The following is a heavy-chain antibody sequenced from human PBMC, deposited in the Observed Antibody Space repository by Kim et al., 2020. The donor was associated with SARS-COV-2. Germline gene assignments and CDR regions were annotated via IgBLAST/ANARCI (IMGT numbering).Heavy chain of an antibody. D-gene: IGHD2-2*01. J-gene: IGHJ5*02. CDR3: ARGHVVVPAEVDP. CDR2: INTNTGNP. V-gene: IGHV7-4-1*02. CDR1: GYTFTDYA. Sequence: ASVKVSCKASGYTFTDYAMSWVRQAPGQGLEWMVWINTNTGNPMYSQGFTGRFVFSLDTSVSTAYLQISSLKAEDTAVYYCARGHVVVPAEVDPWGQGTL.